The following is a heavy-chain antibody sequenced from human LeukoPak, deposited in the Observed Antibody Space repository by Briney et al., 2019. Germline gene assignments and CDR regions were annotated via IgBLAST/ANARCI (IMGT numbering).Heavy chain of an antibody. CDR1: GFVFSDAW. Sequence: GGSLRLSCAVSGFVFSDAWMSWVRQAPGKGLEWVGRVKSKANGEKTDYAAPVKDRFSTSRDDSKNTLFLQMYSLRTEDTGIYYCTTMSAIFGVVIPDYWGQGTLVSVSP. V-gene: IGHV3-15*01. J-gene: IGHJ4*02. D-gene: IGHD3-3*01. CDR3: TTMSAIFGVVIPDY. CDR2: VKSKANGEKT.